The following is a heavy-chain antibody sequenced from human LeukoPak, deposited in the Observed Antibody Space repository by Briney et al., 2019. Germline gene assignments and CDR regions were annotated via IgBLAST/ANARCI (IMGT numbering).Heavy chain of an antibody. V-gene: IGHV3-30*18. CDR1: GFTFSSYS. Sequence: GGSLRLSCAASGFTFSSYSMNWVRQAPGKGLEWVAVISYDGSNKYYADSVKGRFTISRDNSKNTLYLQMNGLRAEDTAVYYCAKVLRFLEWLSHFDYWGQGTLVTVSS. J-gene: IGHJ4*02. CDR3: AKVLRFLEWLSHFDY. CDR2: ISYDGSNK. D-gene: IGHD3-3*01.